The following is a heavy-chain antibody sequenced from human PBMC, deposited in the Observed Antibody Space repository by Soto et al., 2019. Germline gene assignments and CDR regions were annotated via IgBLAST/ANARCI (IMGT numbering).Heavy chain of an antibody. V-gene: IGHV3-21*01. J-gene: IGHJ6*02. D-gene: IGHD4-17*01. CDR3: ARVNGDYPYYYYGMDV. Sequence: GGSLRLSCAASGFTFSSYTIDWVRQAPGKGLEWVSSISSSSTYIYYADSVKGRFTISRDNAKNSLYLQMNSLRAEDTAVYYCARVNGDYPYYYYGMDVWGQGTTVTVSS. CDR1: GFTFSSYT. CDR2: ISSSSTYI.